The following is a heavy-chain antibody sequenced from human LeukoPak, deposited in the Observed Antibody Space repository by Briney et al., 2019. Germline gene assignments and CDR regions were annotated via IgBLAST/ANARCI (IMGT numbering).Heavy chain of an antibody. D-gene: IGHD1-7*01. V-gene: IGHV1-69*05. Sequence: ASVKVSCKASGGTFSSYAISWVRQAPGQGLEWMGGIIPIFGTANYAQKFQGRVTITTDESTSTACMELSSLRSEDTAVYYCARELELTNWSDPWGQGTLVTVSS. CDR1: GGTFSSYA. J-gene: IGHJ5*02. CDR3: ARELELTNWSDP. CDR2: IIPIFGTA.